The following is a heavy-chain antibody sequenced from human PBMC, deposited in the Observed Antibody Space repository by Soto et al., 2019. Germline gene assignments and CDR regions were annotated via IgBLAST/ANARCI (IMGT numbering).Heavy chain of an antibody. CDR1: GFTFSVYA. CDR3: AKDRTFGPPLVRFDS. CDR2: ISGNGGST. D-gene: IGHD6-6*01. V-gene: IGHV3-23*01. Sequence: GGSLRLSCGASGFTFSVYAMTWVRQAPGKGLEWVSAISGNGGSTYYADSVKGRFTIFRDNSKSTLHLQMNSLRVEDTAVYYCAKDRTFGPPLVRFDSWGQGTLVTVSS. J-gene: IGHJ4*02.